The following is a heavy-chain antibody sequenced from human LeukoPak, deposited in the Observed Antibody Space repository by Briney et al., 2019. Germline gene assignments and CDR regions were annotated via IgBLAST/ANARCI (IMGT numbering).Heavy chain of an antibody. CDR2: INHSGST. V-gene: IGHV4-34*01. D-gene: IGHD3-22*01. CDR3: ARAPLTYYYDSSGYHHFDY. J-gene: IGHJ4*02. CDR1: GGSFSGYY. Sequence: SETLSLTCAVYGGSFSGYYWSWIRQPPGKGLEWIGEINHSGSTNYNPSLKSRVTISVDTFKNQFSLKLSSVTAADTAVYYCARAPLTYYYDSSGYHHFDYWGQGTLVTVSS.